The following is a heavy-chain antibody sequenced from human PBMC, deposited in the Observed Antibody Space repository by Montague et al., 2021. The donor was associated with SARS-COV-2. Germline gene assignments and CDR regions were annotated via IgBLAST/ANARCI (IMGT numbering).Heavy chain of an antibody. CDR3: AKASTYSFSSWGSPNYFDS. V-gene: IGHV3-23*01. CDR1: GFTFSSYA. Sequence: SLRLSCAASGFTFSSYAMSWVRQAPGKGLEWVSTISSTGGSTYYADSVKGRFIISRDNSRNTVYMQMNNLRAEDTAVYYCAKASTYSFSSWGSPNYFDSWGQGTLVTVSS. D-gene: IGHD2-21*01. CDR2: ISSTGGST. J-gene: IGHJ4*02.